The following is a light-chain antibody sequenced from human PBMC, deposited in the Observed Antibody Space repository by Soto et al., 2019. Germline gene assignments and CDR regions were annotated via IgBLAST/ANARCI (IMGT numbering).Light chain of an antibody. CDR1: SSDVGAYNY. CDR2: DVS. Sequence: QSALTQPASVSGSPGQSITISCTGTSSDVGAYNYVSWYQQHPGKAPKLIICDVSNRPSGVSNRFSGSKSGNTASLTISGLQAEDEADYYCSSFARSTTRVVFGPGTKLTVL. CDR3: SSFARSTTRVV. V-gene: IGLV2-14*03. J-gene: IGLJ1*01.